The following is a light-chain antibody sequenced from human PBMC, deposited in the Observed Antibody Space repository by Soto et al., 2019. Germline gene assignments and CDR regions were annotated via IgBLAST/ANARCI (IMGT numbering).Light chain of an antibody. CDR1: HSVSSTY. CDR2: GAS. J-gene: IGKJ1*01. V-gene: IGKV3-20*01. CDR3: QQYGSSPQT. Sequence: EIVLTQSPGTLSLSPGERTTLSCRASHSVSSTYLAWYQQKPGQAPRLLIYGASSRATGIPDRFSGTGSGTDFTLTISGLEPEDIAVYYCQQYGSSPQTFGRGTKVEIK.